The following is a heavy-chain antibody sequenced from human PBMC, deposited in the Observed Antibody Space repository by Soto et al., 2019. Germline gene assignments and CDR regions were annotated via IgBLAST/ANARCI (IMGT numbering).Heavy chain of an antibody. J-gene: IGHJ4*02. CDR2: INAGNGNT. Sequence: ASVKVSCKASGYTFTSYAMHWVRQAPGQRLEWMGWINAGNGNTKYSQKFQGRVTITRDTSASTAYMELSSLRSEDTAVYSCTRAVAVPDDFGYRGRGTLVTVSS. D-gene: IGHD6-19*01. CDR1: GYTFTSYA. CDR3: TRAVAVPDDFGY. V-gene: IGHV1-3*01.